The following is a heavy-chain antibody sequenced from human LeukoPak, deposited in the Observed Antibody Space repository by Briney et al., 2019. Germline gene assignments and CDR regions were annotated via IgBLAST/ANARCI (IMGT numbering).Heavy chain of an antibody. Sequence: GGSLRLSCAASGFTFSSYSMIWVRQAPGKGLEWVSYIISSSTTIYYADSVKGRFTISRDNAKNSLYLQMNSLRAEDTAVYYCARDRHRYHYDGSGYPPYWGQGTLVTVSS. V-gene: IGHV3-48*01. CDR2: IISSSTTI. CDR3: ARDRHRYHYDGSGYPPY. CDR1: GFTFSSYS. J-gene: IGHJ4*02. D-gene: IGHD3-22*01.